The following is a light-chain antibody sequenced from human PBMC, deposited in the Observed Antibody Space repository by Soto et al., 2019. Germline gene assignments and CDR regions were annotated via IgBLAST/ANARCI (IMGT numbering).Light chain of an antibody. V-gene: IGLV1-40*01. Sequence: QSVLTQPPSESGAPGQRVTISCTGSSSNIGAGYDVHWYQQLPGTAPKLLIYGNSNRPSGVPDRFSGSKSGTSASLAITGLQAEDEADYYCQSYDSSLNGVIFGGGTKVTVL. CDR2: GNS. J-gene: IGLJ2*01. CDR1: SSNIGAGYD. CDR3: QSYDSSLNGVI.